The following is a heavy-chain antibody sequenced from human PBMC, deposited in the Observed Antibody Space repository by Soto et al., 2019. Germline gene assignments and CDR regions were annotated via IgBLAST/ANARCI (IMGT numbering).Heavy chain of an antibody. V-gene: IGHV4-34*01. Sequence: QVHLQQWGAGLLKPSETLSLTCAVYGGSFSPHYWSWIRQPPGKGLEWIGEINNVGSTNYNMSLKSRVTLSMDAPKNQVSLRVTSVTAADTAVYYCGRVGCPNGHCSSLDYWGQGTLVTVSS. CDR2: INNVGST. J-gene: IGHJ4*02. D-gene: IGHD2-21*02. CDR3: GRVGCPNGHCSSLDY. CDR1: GGSFSPHY.